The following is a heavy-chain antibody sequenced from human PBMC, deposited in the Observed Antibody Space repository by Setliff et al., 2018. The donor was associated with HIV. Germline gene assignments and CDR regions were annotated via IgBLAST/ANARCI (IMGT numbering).Heavy chain of an antibody. V-gene: IGHV4-31*03. D-gene: IGHD2-8*01. Sequence: SETLSLTCTVSGGSISSGNYYWNWIRQHPGKGLEWIGYIYYSGATYYNPSLKSRVTLSIDTSKNQFSLNLSSVTAADTAVYYCARWFCTNGVCYTGAVAGTYLDPWGQGTLVTVSS. J-gene: IGHJ5*02. CDR3: ARWFCTNGVCYTGAVAGTYLDP. CDR2: IYYSGAT. CDR1: GGSISSGNYY.